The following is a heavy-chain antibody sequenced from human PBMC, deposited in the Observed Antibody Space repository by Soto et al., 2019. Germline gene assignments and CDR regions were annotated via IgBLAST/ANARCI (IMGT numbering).Heavy chain of an antibody. D-gene: IGHD5-12*01. J-gene: IGHJ6*03. V-gene: IGHV1-2*02. Sequence: GASVKVSCKTSGDSFNDYYIHWVRQAPGQGLEWMGWINPNGGGTKYAQKFQGRVTVTRDTSIRTVYMELSSLRSGDTAVYYCARESGGATATLDYYDFYMDVWG. CDR2: INPNGGGT. CDR3: ARESGGATATLDYYDFYMDV. CDR1: GDSFNDYY.